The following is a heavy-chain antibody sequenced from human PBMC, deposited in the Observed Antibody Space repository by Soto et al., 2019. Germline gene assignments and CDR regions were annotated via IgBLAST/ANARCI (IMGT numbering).Heavy chain of an antibody. CDR3: GRAGTYYNRFSV. Sequence: SETLSLTCTVSGDSISNSDYYWNWIHDSPRKGLEWIASLDYSGRTYYNPSLKSRVVISAETSNNLFSLKLRSVTAAATALYLCGRAGTYYNRFSVCGKGTTVTASS. CDR1: GDSISNSDYY. J-gene: IGHJ6*04. CDR2: LDYSGRT. V-gene: IGHV4-30-4*01. D-gene: IGHD1-26*01.